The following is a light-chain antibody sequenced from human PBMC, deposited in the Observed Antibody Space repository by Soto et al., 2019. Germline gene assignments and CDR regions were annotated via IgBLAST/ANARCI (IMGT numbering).Light chain of an antibody. CDR3: QTWDTGARVV. Sequence: QPVLTQSPSASASLGASVKLTCTLSSGHSSYAIAWHQQQPEKGPRYLMKLSSDGSHSKGDGIPDRFSGSSSGAERHLTNPSLQSEDEADYYCQTWDTGARVVFGGGTKLTVL. CDR1: SGHSSYA. J-gene: IGLJ2*01. V-gene: IGLV4-69*01. CDR2: LSSDGSH.